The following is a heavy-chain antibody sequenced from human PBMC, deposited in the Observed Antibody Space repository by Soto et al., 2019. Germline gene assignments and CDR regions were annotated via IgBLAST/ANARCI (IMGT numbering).Heavy chain of an antibody. Sequence: PSETLSLTCAVSGGSISSYYWSWIRQPPGKGLEWIGYIYYSGSTNYNPSLKSRVTISEDTSKNQFSLKLSSVTAADTAVYYCARQRGCSGGSCYLFDYWGQGTLVTVSS. CDR2: IYYSGST. V-gene: IGHV4-59*01. D-gene: IGHD2-15*01. CDR1: GGSISSYY. J-gene: IGHJ4*02. CDR3: ARQRGCSGGSCYLFDY.